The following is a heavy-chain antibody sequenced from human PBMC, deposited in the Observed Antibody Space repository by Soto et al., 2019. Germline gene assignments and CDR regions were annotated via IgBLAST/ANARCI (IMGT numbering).Heavy chain of an antibody. V-gene: IGHV4-31*03. CDR2: IYYSWST. CDR3: ARVRLRFLEPLLGFDP. D-gene: IGHD3-3*01. Sequence: PSETLSLTGTVSGGSISSGGYYWSWIRQHPGKGLEWIGYIYYSWSTYYNPSLKSRVTILVDTSKNQFSLKQSSVTAADTAVYYCARVRLRFLEPLLGFDPWGQGTLVTVSS. CDR1: GGSISSGGYY. J-gene: IGHJ5*02.